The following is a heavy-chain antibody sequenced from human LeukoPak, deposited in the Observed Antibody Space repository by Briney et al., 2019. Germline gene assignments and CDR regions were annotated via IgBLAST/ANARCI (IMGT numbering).Heavy chain of an antibody. CDR1: GFTFSSYW. CDR3: ASKIDGGKGSLFYYYYMDV. Sequence: GGSLRLSCAASGFTFSSYWMSWVRQAPGKGLEWVANIKQDGSEKYYVDSVKGRFTISRDNAKKSLYLQMNSLRAEDTAVYYCASKIDGGKGSLFYYYYMDVWGKGTTVTISS. V-gene: IGHV3-7*01. J-gene: IGHJ6*03. CDR2: IKQDGSEK. D-gene: IGHD2-21*01.